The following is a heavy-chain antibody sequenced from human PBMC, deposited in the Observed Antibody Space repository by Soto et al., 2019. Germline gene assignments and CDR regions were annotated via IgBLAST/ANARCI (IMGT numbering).Heavy chain of an antibody. D-gene: IGHD2-21*01. CDR1: GGSISDNDYY. V-gene: IGHV4-39*07. Sequence: SETLSLTCTVSGGSISDNDYYWDWIRQPPGKGLEWIGTISHTGAAYYNPSLESRVAISVDRSKNQFSLKLSSVTAADTAVYYCARGPPLLWWSQGTLVTVSS. CDR2: ISHTGAA. CDR3: ARGPPLLW. J-gene: IGHJ4*02.